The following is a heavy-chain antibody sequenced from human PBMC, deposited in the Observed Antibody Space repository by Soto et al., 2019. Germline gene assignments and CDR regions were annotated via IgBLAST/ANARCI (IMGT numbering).Heavy chain of an antibody. CDR3: VKIREWLFVGFDY. CDR1: GFTFSSYW. CDR2: IKQDGSEK. Sequence: GGSLRLSCAASGFTFSSYWMSWVRQAPGKGLEWVANIKQDGSEKYYVDSVKGRFTISRDNAKNSLYLQMNSLRAEDTAVYYCVKIREWLFVGFDYWGQGTLVTVSS. J-gene: IGHJ4*02. V-gene: IGHV3-7*05. D-gene: IGHD3-3*01.